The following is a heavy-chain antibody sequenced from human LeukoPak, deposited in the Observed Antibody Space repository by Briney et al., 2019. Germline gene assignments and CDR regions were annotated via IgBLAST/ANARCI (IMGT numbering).Heavy chain of an antibody. CDR1: GYTFTGYY. V-gene: IGHV1-2*04. CDR3: ARDHSARIAAGYYGMDV. D-gene: IGHD6-13*01. J-gene: IGHJ6*02. CDR2: INPNSGGT. Sequence: GASVKVSCKASGYTFTGYYMHWVRQAPGQGLEWMGWINPNSGGTNYAQKFQGWVTMTRDTSISTAYMELSRLRSDDTAVYYCARDHSARIAAGYYGMDVWGQGTTVTVSS.